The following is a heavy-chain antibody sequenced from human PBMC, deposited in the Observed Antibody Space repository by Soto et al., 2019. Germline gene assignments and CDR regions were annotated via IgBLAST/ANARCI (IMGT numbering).Heavy chain of an antibody. J-gene: IGHJ4*02. V-gene: IGHV3-23*01. CDR2: ISGGGGTT. CDR1: GFTFSSYA. D-gene: IGHD5-18*01. Sequence: EVQLLESGGGLVQPGGSLRLSCAASGFTFSSYAMTWVRQAPGTGLEWVSGISGGGGTTYYADSVKGRFTVSRDNSKNTLYLQMNSLRAEDTAVYFCAKSWVYTGMDSPRFDYWGQGTLVTVSS. CDR3: AKSWVYTGMDSPRFDY.